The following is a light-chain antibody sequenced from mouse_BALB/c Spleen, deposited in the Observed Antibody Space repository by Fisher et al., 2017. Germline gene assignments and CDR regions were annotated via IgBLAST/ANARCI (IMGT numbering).Light chain of an antibody. V-gene: IGKV4-59*01. CDR1: SSVSY. CDR3: QQWSSNPRT. CDR2: DTS. Sequence: IVLTQSPAILSASPGEKVTMTCSASSSVSYMHWYQQKSGTSPKRWIYDTSKLASGVPARFSGSGSGTSYSLTTSSMEAEDAATYYCQQWSSNPRTFGGGTKLEIK. J-gene: IGKJ1*01.